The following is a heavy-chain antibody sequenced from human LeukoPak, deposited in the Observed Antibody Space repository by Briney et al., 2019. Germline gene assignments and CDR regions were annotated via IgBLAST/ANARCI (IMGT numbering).Heavy chain of an antibody. CDR3: ARNGGSGTYYDGSFDY. CDR1: GGSISSYY. CDR2: IHTSGST. D-gene: IGHD1-26*01. J-gene: IGHJ4*02. Sequence: MTSETLSLTCTVSGGSISSYYWSWIRQSAGKGLEWIGRIHTSGSTDYNPSLKSRVTMSVDTSKNQFSLKLSSVTAADTAMYYCARNGGSGTYYDGSFDYWGQGTLVTVSS. V-gene: IGHV4-4*07.